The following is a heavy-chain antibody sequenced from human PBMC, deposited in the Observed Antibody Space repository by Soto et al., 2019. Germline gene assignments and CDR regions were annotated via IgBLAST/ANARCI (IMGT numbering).Heavy chain of an antibody. CDR3: AESTHYYDSREVLDV. V-gene: IGHV3-23*01. Sequence: GGSLRLSCAASGITFSSYAMSWVRQAPGKGLEWVSAISGSGGSTYYADSVKGRFTISSDNPKNTLYLQMNSLRAEDTAVYYCAESTHYYDSREVLDVWGQGTTVTVSS. CDR2: ISGSGGST. CDR1: GITFSSYA. J-gene: IGHJ6*02. D-gene: IGHD3-22*01.